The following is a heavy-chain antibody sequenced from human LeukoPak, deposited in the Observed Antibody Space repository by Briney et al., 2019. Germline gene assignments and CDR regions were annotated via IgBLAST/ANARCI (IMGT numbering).Heavy chain of an antibody. CDR1: GYTFTSYG. Sequence: ASVKVSCKASGYTFTSYGISWVRQAPGQGLEWMGWISAYNGNTNYAQKLQGRVTMTTDTSTSTAYMELRSLRSDDTAVYYCARDHCSGGSCYDAFDIWGRGTMVAVSS. D-gene: IGHD2-15*01. J-gene: IGHJ3*02. CDR2: ISAYNGNT. CDR3: ARDHCSGGSCYDAFDI. V-gene: IGHV1-18*04.